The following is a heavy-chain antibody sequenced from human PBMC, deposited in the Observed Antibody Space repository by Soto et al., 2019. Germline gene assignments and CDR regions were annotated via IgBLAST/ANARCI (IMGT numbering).Heavy chain of an antibody. CDR1: GGSISSGGYY. D-gene: IGHD3-16*01. J-gene: IGHJ5*02. Sequence: SETLSLTCTVSGGSISSGGYYWSWIRQHPGKGLERIGYIYYSGSTNYNPSLKSRVTISVDTSKNQFSLKLSSVTAADTAVYYCARRELWRAGVDWFDPWGQGTLVTVSS. V-gene: IGHV4-31*03. CDR2: IYYSGST. CDR3: ARRELWRAGVDWFDP.